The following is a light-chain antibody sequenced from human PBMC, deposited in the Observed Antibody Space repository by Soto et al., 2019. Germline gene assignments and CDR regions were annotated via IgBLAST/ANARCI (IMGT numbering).Light chain of an antibody. CDR3: SSYTSSSTRV. V-gene: IGLV2-14*03. Sequence: QSALTQPASVCGSPGQSITISCTGTSSDVGGYKYISWYQQHPGKAPKLLIYDIRNRPSGVSDRFSGSKSGNTASLTISGLQAEDEADYYCSSYTSSSTRVFGSGTKLTVL. CDR2: DIR. CDR1: SSDVGGYKY. J-gene: IGLJ1*01.